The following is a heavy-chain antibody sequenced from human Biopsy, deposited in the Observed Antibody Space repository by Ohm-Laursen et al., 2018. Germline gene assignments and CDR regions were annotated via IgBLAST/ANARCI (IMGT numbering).Heavy chain of an antibody. CDR3: TKADDFWSPEGYYYYFSGMDV. J-gene: IGHJ6*02. D-gene: IGHD3-3*01. CDR2: IWYDGSNK. V-gene: IGHV3-33*06. Sequence: SLRLSLTASVFTYSNYAMHWVGKAPGTGLEWVALIWYDGSNKYNEDSEMSRLTISRDNSKNILFLQVNNLIAEDTAIYYCTKADDFWSPEGYYYYFSGMDVWGQGTTVTVSS. CDR1: VFTYSNYA.